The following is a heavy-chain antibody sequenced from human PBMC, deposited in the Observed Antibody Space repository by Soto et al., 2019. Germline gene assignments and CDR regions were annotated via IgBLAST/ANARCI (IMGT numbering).Heavy chain of an antibody. D-gene: IGHD2-8*01. J-gene: IGHJ5*02. CDR2: INAGNGNT. Sequence: ASVKVSCKASGYTFTSYAMHWLRQAPGQRLEWMGWINAGNGNTKYSQKFQGRVTITRDTSASTAYMELSSLRSEDTAVYYCARGYCTNGVCPNWFDPWGQGTLVTVSS. V-gene: IGHV1-3*01. CDR1: GYTFTSYA. CDR3: ARGYCTNGVCPNWFDP.